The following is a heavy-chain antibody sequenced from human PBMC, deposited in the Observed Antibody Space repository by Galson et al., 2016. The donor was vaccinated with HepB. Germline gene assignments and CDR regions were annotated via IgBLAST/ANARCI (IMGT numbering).Heavy chain of an antibody. V-gene: IGHV4-38-2*02. CDR2: IFRSGTT. CDR1: GYSISTGYY. D-gene: IGHD3-10*01. J-gene: IGHJ4*02. Sequence: ETLSLTCSVSGYSISTGYYWGWIRQPPGKGLEWIGYIFRSGTTYYNPSLKSRVTLSLDTSKNQFSLKLASVTAADTAMYYCARDNSAMARGIIIRGEVDYWGQGTLATVSS. CDR3: ARDNSAMARGIIIRGEVDY.